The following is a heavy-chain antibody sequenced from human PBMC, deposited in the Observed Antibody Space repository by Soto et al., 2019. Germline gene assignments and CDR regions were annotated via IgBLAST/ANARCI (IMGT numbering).Heavy chain of an antibody. J-gene: IGHJ6*02. CDR2: ISYDGSNK. Sequence: ESGGGVVPPGRSLRLSCEASGFTSSSYVMHWVRQAPGKGQEWVAVISYDGSNKHYADSVKGRFTISRDNSKNTLYLEMNSLRGEDTAVYSCARGDPYYGMDVWGQGTTVTVSS. CDR1: GFTSSSYV. CDR3: ARGDPYYGMDV. V-gene: IGHV3-30*03.